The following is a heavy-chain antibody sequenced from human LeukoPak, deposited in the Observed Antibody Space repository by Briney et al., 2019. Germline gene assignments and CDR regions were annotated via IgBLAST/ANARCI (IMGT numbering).Heavy chain of an antibody. CDR3: ARAGSSGSVDY. CDR1: GFTFSSLW. D-gene: IGHD6-19*01. V-gene: IGHV3-7*05. CDR2: INQDGSEK. J-gene: IGHJ4*02. Sequence: GTSLRLSCAASGFTFSSLWMSWVRQAPGKGLEWVANINQDGSEKYYVDSVKGRFTISRDNAKNSLYLQMNSLRAEDTAVYYCARAGSSGSVDYWGQGTLVTVSS.